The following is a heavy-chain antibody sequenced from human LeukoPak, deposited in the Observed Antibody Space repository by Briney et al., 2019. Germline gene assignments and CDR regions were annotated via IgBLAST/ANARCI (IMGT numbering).Heavy chain of an antibody. D-gene: IGHD3-10*01. V-gene: IGHV3-7*02. CDR1: GFTFRRYW. CDR2: IKEDGSVK. Sequence: GGSLRHSCADPGFTFRRYWMRWGRQGPGKGLEWVANIKEDGSVKYYVESVKGRFPISRDNAKNSLYLQMNSLRAEDTAVYYCAASITMFDYWGQGTLVTVSS. CDR3: AASITMFDY. J-gene: IGHJ4*02.